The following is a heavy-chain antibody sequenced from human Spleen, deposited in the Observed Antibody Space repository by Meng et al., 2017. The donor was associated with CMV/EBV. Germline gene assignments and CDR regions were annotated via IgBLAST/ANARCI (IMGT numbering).Heavy chain of an antibody. D-gene: IGHD5-24*01. CDR2: INWNGGST. V-gene: IGHV3-20*04. Sequence: GESLKISCAASGFTFDDYGMSWVRQAPGKGLEWVSGINWNGGSTGYADSVKGRFTISRDNSKNTLYLQMNSLRAEDTAVYYCARRLGDGYSLDYWGQGTLVTVSS. J-gene: IGHJ4*02. CDR1: GFTFDDYG. CDR3: ARRLGDGYSLDY.